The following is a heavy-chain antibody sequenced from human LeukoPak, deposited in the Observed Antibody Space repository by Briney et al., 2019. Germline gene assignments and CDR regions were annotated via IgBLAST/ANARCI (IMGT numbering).Heavy chain of an antibody. Sequence: SQTLSLTCAVSGGSLSSGGYSWSWLRQPPGRGLEWVGYIYHSGSTYYNPSLKSRVTISVDRSKNQFSLKLSSVTAADTAVYYCASSRRVLDGRDVWGRGTTVTVSS. CDR3: ASSRRVLDGRDV. V-gene: IGHV4-30-2*01. CDR2: IYHSGST. D-gene: IGHD4/OR15-4a*01. J-gene: IGHJ6*02. CDR1: GGSLSSGGYS.